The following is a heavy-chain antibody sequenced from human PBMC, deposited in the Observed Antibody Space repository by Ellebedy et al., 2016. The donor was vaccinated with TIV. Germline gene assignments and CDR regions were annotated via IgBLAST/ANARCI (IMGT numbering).Heavy chain of an antibody. Sequence: AASVKVSCKPSGYTFTTYTISWVRQAPGQGLEWMGWISGYNGNTNYAQKLQGRVTITTDTSTSTAYTELRSLRSDDTAVYYCARDRYIKRIAWFDPWGQGTLVTVSS. D-gene: IGHD2-2*02. J-gene: IGHJ5*02. CDR2: ISGYNGNT. V-gene: IGHV1-18*01. CDR3: ARDRYIKRIAWFDP. CDR1: GYTFTTYT.